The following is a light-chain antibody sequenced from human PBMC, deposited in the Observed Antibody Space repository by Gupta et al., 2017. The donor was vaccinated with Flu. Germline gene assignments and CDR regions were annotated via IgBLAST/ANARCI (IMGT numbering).Light chain of an antibody. CDR3: EDWDTDMRV. Sequence: RIRCRRSSGNGINPIAWQQQQPGKGPRHLMKGNSEGSQGKGDGISGRMSGSSSGAASYVIKSKDESEDEAYYCDEDWDTDMRVFGGGTKLTVL. V-gene: IGLV4-69*01. CDR2: GNSEGSQ. CDR1: SGNGINP. J-gene: IGLJ3*02.